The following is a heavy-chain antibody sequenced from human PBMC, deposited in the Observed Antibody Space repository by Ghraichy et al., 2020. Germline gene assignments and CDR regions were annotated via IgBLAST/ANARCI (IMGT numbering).Heavy chain of an antibody. Sequence: GWSLRLSCAASGFTFDDYAMHWVRQAPGKGLEWVSGISWNSGSIGYADSVKGRFTISRDNAKNSLYLQMNSLRAEDTALYYCAKDMSAAIGEGYYYGMDVWGQGTTVTVSS. D-gene: IGHD2-2*02. CDR3: AKDMSAAIGEGYYYGMDV. CDR2: ISWNSGSI. CDR1: GFTFDDYA. V-gene: IGHV3-9*01. J-gene: IGHJ6*02.